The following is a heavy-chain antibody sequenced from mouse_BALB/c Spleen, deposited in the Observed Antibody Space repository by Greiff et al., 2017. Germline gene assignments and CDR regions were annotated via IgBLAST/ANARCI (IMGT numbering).Heavy chain of an antibody. Sequence: VQLQQSGPELMNPGAPVKISCKASGYSFTSYYMHWVKQSHGKSLEWIGYIDPFNGGTSYNQKFKGKATLTVDKSSSTAYMHLSSLTSEDSAVYYCARGLNPDYWGQGTTLTVSS. V-gene: IGHV1S135*01. CDR2: IDPFNGGT. J-gene: IGHJ2*01. CDR1: GYSFTSYY. CDR3: ARGLNPDY. D-gene: IGHD3-1*01.